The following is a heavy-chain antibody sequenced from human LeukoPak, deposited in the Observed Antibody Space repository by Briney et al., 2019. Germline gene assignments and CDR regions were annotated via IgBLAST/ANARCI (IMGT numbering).Heavy chain of an antibody. CDR1: GGTFSSYA. J-gene: IGHJ4*02. CDR3: ARGGYCSGGSCYPIDY. V-gene: IGHV1-69*06. D-gene: IGHD2-15*01. Sequence: SVKVSCKASGGTFSSYAISWVRQAPGQGLEWMGRIIPIFGTANYAQKFQGRVTITADKSTSTAYMELSSLRSEDTAVYYCARGGYCSGGSCYPIDYWGQGTLVTVTS. CDR2: IIPIFGTA.